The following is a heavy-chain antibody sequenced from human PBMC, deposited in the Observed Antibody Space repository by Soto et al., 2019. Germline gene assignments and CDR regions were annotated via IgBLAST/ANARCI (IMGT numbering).Heavy chain of an antibody. Sequence: QVQLQESGPGLVKPSETLSLTCTVSGGSLSNYYWAWIRRPPGKGLEWIGYINYGGSTTYNPSLKSRVTISVDTSKNQVSLKLSSVTAADTAVYYCARLGGYYQAFDSWGQGTLVTVSS. J-gene: IGHJ4*02. CDR1: GGSLSNYY. CDR3: ARLGGYYQAFDS. V-gene: IGHV4-59*08. D-gene: IGHD3-22*01. CDR2: INYGGST.